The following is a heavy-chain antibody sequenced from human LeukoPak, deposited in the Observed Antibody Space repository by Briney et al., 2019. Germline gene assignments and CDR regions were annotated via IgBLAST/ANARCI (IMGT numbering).Heavy chain of an antibody. Sequence: PGGSLRLSCAASGFTFSTYAMSWVRQAPGKGLEWVSYISSRGSTIYYADSVKGRFTISRDNAKNSLYLQMNSLRAEDTAVYYCARGAAARPELGIYYYYYYYMDVWGKGTTVTVSS. J-gene: IGHJ6*03. V-gene: IGHV3-48*03. CDR2: ISSRGSTI. CDR3: ARGAAARPELGIYYYYYYYMDV. CDR1: GFTFSTYA. D-gene: IGHD6-6*01.